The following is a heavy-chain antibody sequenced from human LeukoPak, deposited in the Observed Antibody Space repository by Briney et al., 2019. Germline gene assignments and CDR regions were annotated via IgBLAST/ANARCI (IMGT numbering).Heavy chain of an antibody. CDR2: IYHSGST. CDR3: ARGTSMSGDTVAEYFQH. Sequence: PSETLSLTCIVSGYSISSGYFWSWIRQPPGKGLEWIGRIYHSGSTYYYPSLKSRVTISVDTSKNQFSLKLSSVTAADTAVYYCARGTSMSGDTVAEYFQHWGQGTLVTVSS. V-gene: IGHV4-38-2*02. D-gene: IGHD3-10*02. J-gene: IGHJ1*01. CDR1: GYSISSGYF.